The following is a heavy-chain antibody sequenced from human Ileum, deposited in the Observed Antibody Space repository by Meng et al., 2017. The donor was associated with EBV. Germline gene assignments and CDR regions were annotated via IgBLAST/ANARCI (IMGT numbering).Heavy chain of an antibody. CDR1: VHSIRGSGG. D-gene: IGHD3-10*01. CDR2: VYHAGAT. Sequence: LQARGPGPGDAQGSYLLRLTCAVHSIRGSGGEGGVRQHPGKGLEWMWEVYHAGATNYHPSPKSRLAISLDKSKNEVNLHLNSLTAADTAVYFCARSSPIVRGLDYWGQGTLVTVSS. V-gene: IGHV4-4*01. J-gene: IGHJ4*02. CDR3: ARSSPIVRGLDY.